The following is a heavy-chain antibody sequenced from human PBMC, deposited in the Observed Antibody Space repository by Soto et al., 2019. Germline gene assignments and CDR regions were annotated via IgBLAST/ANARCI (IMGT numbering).Heavy chain of an antibody. Sequence: SETLSLTCAVSGGSISSGGYSWSWIRQPPGKGLEWIGYIYHSGSIYYNPSLKSRVTISVDRSKNQFSLKLSSVTAADTAVYYCARLQGGYYYYGMDVWGQGTTVTVSS. V-gene: IGHV4-30-2*01. J-gene: IGHJ6*02. CDR3: ARLQGGYYYYGMDV. CDR1: GGSISSGGYS. CDR2: IYHSGSI. D-gene: IGHD3-16*01.